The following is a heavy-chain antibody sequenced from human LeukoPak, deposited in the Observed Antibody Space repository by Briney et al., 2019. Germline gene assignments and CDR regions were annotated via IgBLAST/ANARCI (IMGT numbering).Heavy chain of an antibody. CDR2: ISSSSYI. V-gene: IGHV3-21*01. J-gene: IGHJ4*02. CDR1: GFTFSSYS. Sequence: PGGSLRLSCAASGFTFSSYSVNWVRQAPGKGLEWVSSISSSSYIYYADSVKGRFTISRDNAKNSLYLQMNSLRAEDTAVYYCARVRQFGVVQYYFDYWGQGTLVTVSS. D-gene: IGHD3-3*01. CDR3: ARVRQFGVVQYYFDY.